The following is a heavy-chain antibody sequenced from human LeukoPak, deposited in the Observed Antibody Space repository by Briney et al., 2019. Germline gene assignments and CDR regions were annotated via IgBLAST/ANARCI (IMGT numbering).Heavy chain of an antibody. V-gene: IGHV3-23*01. J-gene: IGHJ4*02. D-gene: IGHD3-10*01. CDR2: ISGSGGST. CDR3: AKDLMGYGSGSYFDY. CDR1: GFNFRNAW. Sequence: PGGSLRLSCTASGFNFRNAWMCWVRQAPGKGLEWVSAISGSGGSTYYADSVKGRFTISRDNSKNTLYLQMNSLRAEDTAVYYCAKDLMGYGSGSYFDYWGQGTLVTVSS.